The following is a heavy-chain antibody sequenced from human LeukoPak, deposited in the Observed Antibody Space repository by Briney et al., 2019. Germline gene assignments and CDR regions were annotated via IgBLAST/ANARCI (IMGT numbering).Heavy chain of an antibody. CDR3: TRGARDDYKDIDAFDI. CDR2: IYSSGTT. J-gene: IGHJ3*02. D-gene: IGHD5-24*01. V-gene: IGHV4-4*07. Sequence: SETLSLTCSVSGGSINFNHCSWIRQPAGKGLEWAGRIYSSGTTNYNPSLNSRVTMSVDTSNNQFSLKLTSVTAADTAVYYCTRGARDDYKDIDAFDIWGQGTMVTVSS. CDR1: GGSINFNH.